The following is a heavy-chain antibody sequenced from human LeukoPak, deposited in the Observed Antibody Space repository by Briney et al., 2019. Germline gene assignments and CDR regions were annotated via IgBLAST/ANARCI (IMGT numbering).Heavy chain of an antibody. CDR3: ATAGEWLRLEDY. CDR2: ISSSSSYI. J-gene: IGHJ4*02. V-gene: IGHV3-21*01. CDR1: GFTFSSYA. D-gene: IGHD5-12*01. Sequence: PGGSLRLSCAASGFTFSSYAMSWVRQAPGKGLEWVSSISSSSSYIYYADSVKGRFTISRDNAKNSLYLQMNSLRAEDTAVYYCATAGEWLRLEDYWGQGTLVTVSS.